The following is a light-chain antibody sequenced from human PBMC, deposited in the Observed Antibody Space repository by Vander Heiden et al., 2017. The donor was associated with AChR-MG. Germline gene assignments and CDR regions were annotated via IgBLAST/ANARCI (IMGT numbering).Light chain of an antibody. Sequence: QSVLTQPTSASGTSAQRVTILCSGSISNIESNTVSWYQQLPGTAPKLLISINNRRPSGVPDRFSGSKSGTSAFLAISGLQPEDEADYYCAAWDDSLNAWVFGGGTKLTVL. CDR2: INN. CDR3: AAWDDSLNAWV. J-gene: IGLJ3*02. V-gene: IGLV1-44*01. CDR1: ISNIESNT.